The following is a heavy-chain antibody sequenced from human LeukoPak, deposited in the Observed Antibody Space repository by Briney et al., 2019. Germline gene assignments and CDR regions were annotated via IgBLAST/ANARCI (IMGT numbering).Heavy chain of an antibody. Sequence: PSETLSLTCTVSGGSISSHYWSWLRQPPGKGLEWIGYIYYSGSTNYNPSLKSRVTISVDTSKNQFSLKLSSVTAADTAVYYCARDLGPNWFDPWGQGTLVTVSS. D-gene: IGHD3-16*01. V-gene: IGHV4-59*11. J-gene: IGHJ5*02. CDR1: GGSISSHY. CDR2: IYYSGST. CDR3: ARDLGPNWFDP.